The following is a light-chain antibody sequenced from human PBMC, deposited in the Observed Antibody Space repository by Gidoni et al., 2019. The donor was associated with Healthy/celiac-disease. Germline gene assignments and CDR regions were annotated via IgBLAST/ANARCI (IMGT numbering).Light chain of an antibody. CDR1: QSVSSN. V-gene: IGKV3-15*01. Sequence: EIVITQSPAPLSVSPGERATLSCRASQSVSSNLAWYHQKPGQAPRLLIYGASTRATGSPARFSGSGSGTEFTLTISSLQSEDFAVYYCQQYNNWPRTVGQGTKVKIK. J-gene: IGKJ1*01. CDR3: QQYNNWPRT. CDR2: GAS.